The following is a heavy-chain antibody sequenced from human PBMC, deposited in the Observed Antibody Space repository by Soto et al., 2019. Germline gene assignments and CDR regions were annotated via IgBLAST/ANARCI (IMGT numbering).Heavy chain of an antibody. CDR1: GYPLTAKY. Sequence: ASVKVSCKASGYPLTAKYLHWVRQAPGQGLEWMGWINPSSGGTKEAQKFRGRVTMTRDTSISAAYMELSRLTSDDTAVYYCAKGGTSWTDWFDPWGQGTLVTVSS. J-gene: IGHJ5*02. V-gene: IGHV1-2*02. CDR2: INPSSGGT. CDR3: AKGGTSWTDWFDP. D-gene: IGHD6-13*01.